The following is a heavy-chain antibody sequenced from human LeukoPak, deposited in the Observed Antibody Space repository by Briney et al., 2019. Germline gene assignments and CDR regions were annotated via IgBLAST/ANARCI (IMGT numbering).Heavy chain of an antibody. CDR2: INHSGST. Sequence: PSETLSLTCAVYGGSFSGYYWSWIRQPPGKGLEWIGEINHSGSTNYNPSLKSRVTISVDTSKNQFSLKLSSVTAADTAVYYCARDMEYYGSGSYYRSLDYWGQGTLVTVSS. D-gene: IGHD3-10*01. CDR3: ARDMEYYGSGSYYRSLDY. CDR1: GGSFSGYY. V-gene: IGHV4-34*01. J-gene: IGHJ4*02.